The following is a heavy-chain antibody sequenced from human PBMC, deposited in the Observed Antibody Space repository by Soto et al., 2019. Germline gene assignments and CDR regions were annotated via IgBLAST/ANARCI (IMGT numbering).Heavy chain of an antibody. J-gene: IGHJ4*02. CDR1: GYTFTGYY. D-gene: IGHD6-19*01. Sequence: ASVKVSCKASGYTFTGYYMHWVRQAPGQGLEWMGWINPNSGGTNYAQKFQGRVTMTRDTSISTAYMELSRLRSDDTAVDDCARVSGQWLENLFDYWGQGTLVTVSS. CDR2: INPNSGGT. CDR3: ARVSGQWLENLFDY. V-gene: IGHV1-2*02.